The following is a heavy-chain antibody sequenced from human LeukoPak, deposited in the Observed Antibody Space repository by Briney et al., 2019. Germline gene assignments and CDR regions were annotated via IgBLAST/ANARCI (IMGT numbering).Heavy chain of an antibody. J-gene: IGHJ4*02. CDR3: ASGYYGDY. Sequence: PGGSLRLSCAASGFTFSTYGMNWVRQAPGKGLEWVSYISSSSSTIQYADSVKGRFTISRDNSKNTLYLQMNSLRAEDTAVYYCASGYYGDYWGQGTLVTVSS. CDR1: GFTFSTYG. CDR2: ISSSSSTI. V-gene: IGHV3-48*01.